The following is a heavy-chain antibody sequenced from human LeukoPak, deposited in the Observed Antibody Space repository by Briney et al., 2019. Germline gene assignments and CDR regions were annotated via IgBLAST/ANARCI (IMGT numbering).Heavy chain of an antibody. CDR2: INPSGGST. J-gene: IGHJ4*02. CDR1: GYTFTSYY. D-gene: IGHD2-2*01. CDR3: ARDEGCSSTSCLFDY. V-gene: IGHV1-46*01. Sequence: GASVKVSCKASGYTFTSYYMHWVRQTPGQGLEWMGLINPSGGSTNYAQKFQGRVTTTRDMSTSTVYMELSSLRSEATAVYYCARDEGCSSTSCLFDYWGQGTLVTVSS.